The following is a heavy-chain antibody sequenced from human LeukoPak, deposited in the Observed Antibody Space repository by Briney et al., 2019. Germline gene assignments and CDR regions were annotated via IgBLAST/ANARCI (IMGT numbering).Heavy chain of an antibody. J-gene: IGHJ6*02. CDR2: INPNSGGT. V-gene: IGHV1-2*02. Sequence: GASVKVSCKASGYTFTGYYMHWVRQAPGQGLEWMGWINPNSGGTNYAQKFQGRVTMTRDTSISTAYMELSRLRSDDTAVYYCARRFLEWSEYYYGMDVWGQGTTVTVSS. CDR1: GYTFTGYY. CDR3: ARRFLEWSEYYYGMDV. D-gene: IGHD3-3*01.